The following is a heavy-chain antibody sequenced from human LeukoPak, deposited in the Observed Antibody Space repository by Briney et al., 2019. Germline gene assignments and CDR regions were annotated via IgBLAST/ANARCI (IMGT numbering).Heavy chain of an antibody. CDR3: ARGRSSGWTH. J-gene: IGHJ4*02. Sequence: SETLSLTCTVSGGSISSSSYYWGWIRQPPGKGLEWIGSIYYSGSTYYNPSLKSRVTISVDTSKNQFSLKLSSVTAADTAVYYCARGRSSGWTHWGQGTLVTVSS. CDR1: GGSISSSSYY. D-gene: IGHD6-19*01. CDR2: IYYSGST. V-gene: IGHV4-39*07.